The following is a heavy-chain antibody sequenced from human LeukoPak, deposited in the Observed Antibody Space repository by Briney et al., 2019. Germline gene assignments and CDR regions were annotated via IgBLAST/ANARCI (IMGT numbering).Heavy chain of an antibody. Sequence: GGSLRLSCEASGFTFSDHWMNWVRQAPGKGLEWVACIKQDGSQKDYVDSVKGRFTISRDNAKNSLYLQMSSLRAEDTAMYYCARDKGYGSDYWGPGVQVTVSS. V-gene: IGHV3-7*01. CDR1: GFTFSDHW. CDR3: ARDKGYGSDY. D-gene: IGHD3-10*01. CDR2: IKQDGSQK. J-gene: IGHJ4*02.